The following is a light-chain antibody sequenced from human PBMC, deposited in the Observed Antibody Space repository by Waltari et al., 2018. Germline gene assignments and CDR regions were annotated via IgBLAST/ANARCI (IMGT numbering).Light chain of an antibody. CDR2: AAS. Sequence: DIQMTQSPSSLSGSVGGRVTIPCRASQDIRNSLAWFQHRPGKAPKPLIYAASTLQSGVPSKFSGSGSGTDFTLTISSLQPEDSATYYCQHYYGYPFIFGPGTKLDI. J-gene: IGKJ3*01. V-gene: IGKV1-16*02. CDR3: QHYYGYPFI. CDR1: QDIRNS.